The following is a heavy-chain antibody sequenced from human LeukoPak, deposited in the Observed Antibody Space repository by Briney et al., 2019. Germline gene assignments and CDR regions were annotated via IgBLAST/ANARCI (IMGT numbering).Heavy chain of an antibody. CDR2: INADGSEE. D-gene: IGHD2-8*01. V-gene: IGHV3-7*01. Sequence: PSGTLTLSCKASGFSFSTDGMSWVRHPPGEGLERVCNINADGSEEYYVDSVKGRFTISRDNAKTSLYLQMNSLRAEDTAVYYCARAGVTWGYDYWGQGTLVTVSS. J-gene: IGHJ4*02. CDR3: ARAGVTWGYDY. CDR1: GFSFSTDG.